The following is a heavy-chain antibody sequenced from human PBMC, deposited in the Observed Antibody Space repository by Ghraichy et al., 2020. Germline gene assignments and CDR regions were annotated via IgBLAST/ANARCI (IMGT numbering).Heavy chain of an antibody. V-gene: IGHV3-23*01. D-gene: IGHD1-26*01. CDR2: ITGSGGST. CDR3: AKSLKVGATYSVSDY. J-gene: IGHJ4*02. CDR1: GFTFSTYA. Sequence: GGSLNISCAASGFTFSTYAMSWVRQAPGKGLEWVSAITGSGGSTYYADSVKGRFTISRDNSKNTLYLQVNSLRAEGTAVYYCAKSLKVGATYSVSDYWGQGTLVTVSS.